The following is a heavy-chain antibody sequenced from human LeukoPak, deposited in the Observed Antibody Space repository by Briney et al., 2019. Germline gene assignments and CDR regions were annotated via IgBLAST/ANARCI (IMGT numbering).Heavy chain of an antibody. CDR2: INHSGST. Sequence: SETLSLTCAVYGGSFSGYYWSWIRQPPGKGLEWIGEINHSGSTNYNPSLKSRVTISVDTSKNQFSLKLSSVIAADTSVYYCARLPIVVVPAAIWDMDVWGKGTTVTVSS. D-gene: IGHD2-2*01. J-gene: IGHJ6*03. CDR3: ARLPIVVVPAAIWDMDV. V-gene: IGHV4-34*01. CDR1: GGSFSGYY.